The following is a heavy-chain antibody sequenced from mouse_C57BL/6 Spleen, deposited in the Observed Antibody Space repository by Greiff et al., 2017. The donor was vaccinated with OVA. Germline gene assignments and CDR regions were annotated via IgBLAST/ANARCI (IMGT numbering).Heavy chain of an antibody. V-gene: IGHV1-4*01. Sequence: QVQLQQSGAELARPGASVKMSCKASGYTFTSYTMHWVKQRPGQGLEWIGYINPSSGYTKYNQKFKDKATLTADKSSSTAYMQLSSLTSEDSAVYYCARLYGTGGPFDYWGQGTTLTVAS. CDR2: INPSSGYT. D-gene: IGHD1-1*01. J-gene: IGHJ2*01. CDR1: GYTFTSYT. CDR3: ARLYGTGGPFDY.